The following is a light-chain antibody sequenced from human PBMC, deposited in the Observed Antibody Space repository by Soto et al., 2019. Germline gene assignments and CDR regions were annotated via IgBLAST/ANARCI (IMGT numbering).Light chain of an antibody. CDR3: QAYDYSLTAFV. J-gene: IGLJ3*02. CDR1: NSKLGAGYD. CDR2: GNR. Sequence: QSVLTQPPSVSGAPGQRVTISCTGNNSKLGAGYDVHWYQQLPGAAPKLVIFGNRNGPSGVPERFSGSKSGTSASLAITGLQAEDEADYYCQAYDYSLTAFVFGGGTKLTVL. V-gene: IGLV1-40*01.